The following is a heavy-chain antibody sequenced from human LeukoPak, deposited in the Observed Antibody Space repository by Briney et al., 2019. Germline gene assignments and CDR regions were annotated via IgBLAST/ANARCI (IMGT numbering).Heavy chain of an antibody. J-gene: IGHJ4*02. CDR2: IKQEGSQK. D-gene: IGHD3-9*01. V-gene: IGHV3-7*01. CDR3: ARAGYYRTRIFDY. CDR1: GFTFSSYW. Sequence: GGSLRLSCAASGFTFSSYWMSWVRQAPGKGLEWVANIKQEGSQKYYVDSVKGRFTISRDNAKNSLYLQMNSRRAEDTAVYYGARAGYYRTRIFDYWGQGTLVTVSS.